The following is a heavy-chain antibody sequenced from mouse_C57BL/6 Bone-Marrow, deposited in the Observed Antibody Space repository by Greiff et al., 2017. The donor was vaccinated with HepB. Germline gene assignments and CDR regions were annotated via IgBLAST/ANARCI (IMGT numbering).Heavy chain of an antibody. CDR3: ARGWLLRWTYYAMDY. D-gene: IGHD2-3*01. J-gene: IGHJ4*01. Sequence: EVQLQESGPGLVKPSQSLSLTCSVTGYSITSGYYWNWIRQFPGNKLEWMGYISYDGSNNYNPSLKNRISITRDTSKNQFFLKLNSVTTEDTATYYCARGWLLRWTYYAMDYWGQGTSVTVSS. V-gene: IGHV3-6*01. CDR1: GYSITSGYY. CDR2: ISYDGSN.